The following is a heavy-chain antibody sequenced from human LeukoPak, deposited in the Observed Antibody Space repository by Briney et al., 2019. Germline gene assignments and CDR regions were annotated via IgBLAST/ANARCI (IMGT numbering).Heavy chain of an antibody. CDR1: GYSFTSYG. V-gene: IGHV1-18*01. CDR2: ISAYNGNT. D-gene: IGHD4-17*01. Sequence: ASVKVSCKSCGYSFTSYGISWVPQAPGHGLEWMGWISAYNGNTNYAQKLQGRVTMTTDTSTSTAYMELRSLRSDDTAVYYCARDLSYGDYPDYWGQGTLVTVSS. CDR3: ARDLSYGDYPDY. J-gene: IGHJ4*02.